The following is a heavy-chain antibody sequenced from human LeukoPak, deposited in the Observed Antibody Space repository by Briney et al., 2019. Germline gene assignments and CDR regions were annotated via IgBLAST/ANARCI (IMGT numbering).Heavy chain of an antibody. D-gene: IGHD2-15*01. CDR2: IYYSGST. V-gene: IGHV4-59*01. CDR1: GGSISSYY. CDR3: AREIVVVAATGSYNWFDP. J-gene: IGHJ5*02. Sequence: SETLSLTCTVSGGSISSYYWSWIRQPPGHGLEWIGYIYYSGSTNYNPPLKSRVTISVDTSKTQFSLKLSSVTAADTAVYYCAREIVVVAATGSYNWFDPWGQGTLVTVSS.